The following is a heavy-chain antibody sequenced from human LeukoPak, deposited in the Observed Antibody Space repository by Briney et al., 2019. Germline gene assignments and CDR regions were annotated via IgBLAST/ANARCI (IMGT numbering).Heavy chain of an antibody. CDR1: GFTFNNAW. V-gene: IGHV3-15*01. Sequence: GGSLRLSCAVSGFTFNNAWMSWVRQAPGKGPEWVGRIKSNTDGGTTDYAAPVKGRFTISRDDSKNTLYLQMNSLKTEDTAVYYCIILLYDLLTGYYFKWGQGTLVTVSS. D-gene: IGHD3-9*01. J-gene: IGHJ4*02. CDR2: IKSNTDGGTT. CDR3: IILLYDLLTGYYFK.